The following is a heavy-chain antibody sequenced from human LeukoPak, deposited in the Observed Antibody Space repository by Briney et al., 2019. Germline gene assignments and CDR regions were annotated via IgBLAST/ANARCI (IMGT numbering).Heavy chain of an antibody. CDR3: ARGRLSQLLCLFWPHGNWFDP. CDR2: MNPNSGNT. J-gene: IGHJ5*02. Sequence: GASVKVSCTASRYTFTSYDINWVRQATGQGLEWMGWMNPNSGNTGYAQKFQGRVTMTRNTSISTAYMELSSLRSEDTAVYYCARGRLSQLLCLFWPHGNWFDPWGQGTLVTVSS. D-gene: IGHD2-2*01. V-gene: IGHV1-8*01. CDR1: RYTFTSYD.